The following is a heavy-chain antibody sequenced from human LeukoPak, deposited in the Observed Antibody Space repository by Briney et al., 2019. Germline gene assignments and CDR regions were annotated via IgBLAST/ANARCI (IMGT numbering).Heavy chain of an antibody. CDR1: GFNFDDYA. V-gene: IGHV3-43*02. CDR3: ARDRLTGYYKDY. CDR2: ISGDGGIT. Sequence: PGGSLRLSCAASGFNFDDYAMDWVRQAPGRGLEWVSLISGDGGITYYADFVKGRFSISRDNSKNSLYLEMNSLRTEDAAMYYCARDRLTGYYKDYWGQGTLVTVSS. J-gene: IGHJ4*02. D-gene: IGHD3-9*01.